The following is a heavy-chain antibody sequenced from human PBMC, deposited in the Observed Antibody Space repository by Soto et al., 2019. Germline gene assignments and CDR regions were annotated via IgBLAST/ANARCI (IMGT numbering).Heavy chain of an antibody. CDR1: GGSFSGYC. CDR2: INHSGGT. V-gene: IGHV4-34*01. J-gene: IGHJ4*02. D-gene: IGHD2-2*01. CDR3: ARGLHQLPTGGY. Sequence: PSETLSLTCAVYGGSFSGYCWSWIRQPPGKGLEWIGEINHSGGTNYNPSLKSRVTISVDTSKNQFSLKLSSVTAADTAVYYCARGLHQLPTGGYWGQGTLVTVSS.